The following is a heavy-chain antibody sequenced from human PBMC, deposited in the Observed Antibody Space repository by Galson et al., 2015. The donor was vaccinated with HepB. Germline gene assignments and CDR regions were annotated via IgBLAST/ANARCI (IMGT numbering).Heavy chain of an antibody. V-gene: IGHV3-48*03. J-gene: IGHJ5*02. CDR2: ISSGRTTT. CDR3: AQHYGDYVNSIGL. D-gene: IGHD4-17*01. Sequence: LRLSCAASGFTFSSSEMNWVRQAPGKGPEWVSSISSGRTTTYYADSVKGRFTISRDNSRKTLYLQMNTVRAEDTALYYCAQHYGDYVNSIGLWGQGTLVTVSS. CDR1: GFTFSSSE.